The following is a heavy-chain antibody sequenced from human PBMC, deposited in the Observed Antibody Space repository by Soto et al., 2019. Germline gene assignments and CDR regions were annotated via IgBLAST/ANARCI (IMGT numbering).Heavy chain of an antibody. J-gene: IGHJ5*02. CDR1: GYTFTSYD. CDR2: MNPNSGNT. D-gene: IGHD3-3*01. Sequence: GASVKVSCKASGYTFTSYDINWVRQATGQGLEWMGWMNPNSGNTGYAQKFQGRVTMTRNTSISTAYMELSSLRSEDTAVYYCARGXGYDFWSGSVRNNWFDPWGQGTLVTVSS. V-gene: IGHV1-8*01. CDR3: ARGXGYDFWSGSVRNNWFDP.